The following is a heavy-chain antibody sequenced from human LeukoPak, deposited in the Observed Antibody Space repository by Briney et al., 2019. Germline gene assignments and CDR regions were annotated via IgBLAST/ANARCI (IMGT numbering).Heavy chain of an antibody. J-gene: IGHJ4*02. CDR1: GFTFSSYA. V-gene: IGHV3-30*04. D-gene: IGHD6-6*01. CDR2: ISYDGSNK. CDR3: ARESSSSYPVAYYFDY. Sequence: GGSLRLSCAASGFTFSSYAMHWVRQAPGKGLEWVAVISYDGSNKYYADSVKGRFTISRDNSKNTLFLRLNSLRTEDTAVYYCARESSSSYPVAYYFDYWGQGTLVTVSS.